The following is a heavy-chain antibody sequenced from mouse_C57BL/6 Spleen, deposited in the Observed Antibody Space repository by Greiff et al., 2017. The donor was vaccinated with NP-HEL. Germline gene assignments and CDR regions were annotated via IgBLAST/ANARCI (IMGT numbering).Heavy chain of an antibody. Sequence: VQLQQSGPELVKPGASVKISCKASGYAFSSSWMNWVKQRPGKGLEWIGRIYPGDGDTNYNGKFKGKATLTADKSSSTAYMQLSSLTSEDSAVYFCANGNYGTFDYWGQGTTLTVSS. CDR1: GYAFSSSW. J-gene: IGHJ2*01. CDR2: IYPGDGDT. D-gene: IGHD2-1*01. V-gene: IGHV1-82*01. CDR3: ANGNYGTFDY.